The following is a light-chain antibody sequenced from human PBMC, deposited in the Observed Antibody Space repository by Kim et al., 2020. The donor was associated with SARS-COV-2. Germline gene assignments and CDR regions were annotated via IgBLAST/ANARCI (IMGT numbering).Light chain of an antibody. CDR3: AAWDDSLSGWV. CDR2: RNN. V-gene: IGLV1-47*01. Sequence: SELTQPPSASGTPGQRVTISCSGSSSNIGSNYVYWYQQLPGTAPKLLIYRNNQRPSGVPDRFSGSKSGTSASLAISGLRSEDEADYYCAAWDDSLSGWVFGGGTQLTVL. J-gene: IGLJ3*02. CDR1: SSNIGSNY.